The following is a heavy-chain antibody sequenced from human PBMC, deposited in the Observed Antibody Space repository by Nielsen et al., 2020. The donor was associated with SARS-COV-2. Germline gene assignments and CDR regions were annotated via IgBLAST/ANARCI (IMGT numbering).Heavy chain of an antibody. CDR3: ARGAATGHLCFQH. CDR1: GGTFNNYA. CDR2: FISLFGTA. V-gene: IGHV1-69*05. Sequence: SVKVSCKASGGTFNNYAVTWVRQAPGQRFEWMGGFISLFGTANYAQNFQGRVTMTRDTSTSTVYMELSSLRSEDTAVYYCARGAATGHLCFQHWGQGTLVTVSA. D-gene: IGHD6-13*01. J-gene: IGHJ1*01.